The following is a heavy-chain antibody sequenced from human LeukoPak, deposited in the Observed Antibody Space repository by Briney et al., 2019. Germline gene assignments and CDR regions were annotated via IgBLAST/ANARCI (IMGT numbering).Heavy chain of an antibody. D-gene: IGHD6-19*01. CDR2: IKQDGSEK. Sequence: GGSLRLSCAASGFTFSSYWMSWVRQAPGKGLEWVANIKQDGSEKYYVDSVKGRFTISRDNAKNSLYLQMNSLRAEDTAVYYCARKQWLVLWLGGAFDIWGQGTMVTASS. V-gene: IGHV3-7*01. J-gene: IGHJ3*02. CDR3: ARKQWLVLWLGGAFDI. CDR1: GFTFSSYW.